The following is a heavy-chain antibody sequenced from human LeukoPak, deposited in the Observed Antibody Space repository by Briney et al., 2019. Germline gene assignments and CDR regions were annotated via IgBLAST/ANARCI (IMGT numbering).Heavy chain of an antibody. J-gene: IGHJ4*02. D-gene: IGHD5-12*01. CDR3: ARGAPTTRIGAGRFDY. V-gene: IGHV1-46*01. CDR2: INPSGGST. CDR1: GYSLTNYY. Sequence: GASVKVSCKAFGYSLTNYYVHWVRQAPGQGLEWMGEINPSGGSTSYAQKFQGRITVTRDTYMNTVYMDLSSLRSEDTATYYCARGAPTTRIGAGRFDYWGQGSLLTVAS.